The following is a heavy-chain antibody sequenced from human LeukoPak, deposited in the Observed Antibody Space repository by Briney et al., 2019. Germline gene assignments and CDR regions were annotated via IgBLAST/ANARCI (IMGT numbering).Heavy chain of an antibody. CDR3: ARARGAVAIDY. D-gene: IGHD6-19*01. CDR2: IYPDDSDT. Sequence: GESLKISCKGSGYSFATYWIGWVRQMPGKGLEWMGIIYPDDSDTRYSPSFQGQVTISADKSISTAYLQWSSLKASDTAMYYCARARGAVAIDYWGQGTLVTVSS. V-gene: IGHV5-51*01. J-gene: IGHJ4*02. CDR1: GYSFATYW.